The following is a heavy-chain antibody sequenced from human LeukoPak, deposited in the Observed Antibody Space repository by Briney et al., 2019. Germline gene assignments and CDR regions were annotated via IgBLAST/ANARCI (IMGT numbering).Heavy chain of an antibody. CDR1: GYTFTSYG. D-gene: IGHD2-2*02. J-gene: IGHJ6*03. CDR2: ISAYNGNT. Sequence: GASVKVSCKASGYTFTSYGISWVRQAPGQGLEWMGWISAYNGNTNYAQKLQGRVTMTTDTSTSTAYMELRSLRSDDTAVYYCARGPCSSTSCYSVYYYMDVWGKGTTVTVSS. V-gene: IGHV1-18*01. CDR3: ARGPCSSTSCYSVYYYMDV.